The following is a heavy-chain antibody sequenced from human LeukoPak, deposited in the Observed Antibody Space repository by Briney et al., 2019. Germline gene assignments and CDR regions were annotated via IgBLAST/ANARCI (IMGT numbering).Heavy chain of an antibody. CDR1: GFTFSSYG. J-gene: IGHJ3*01. CDR2: IRYDGSNK. D-gene: IGHD2-2*03. Sequence: GGSLRLSCAASGFTFSSYGMHWVRQAPGKGLGWVAFIRYDGSNKYYADSVKGRFTISRDNSKNTLYLEMNSLRAEDTAVYYCAQGGYFAFDFWGQGTMVTVSS. V-gene: IGHV3-30*02. CDR3: AQGGYFAFDF.